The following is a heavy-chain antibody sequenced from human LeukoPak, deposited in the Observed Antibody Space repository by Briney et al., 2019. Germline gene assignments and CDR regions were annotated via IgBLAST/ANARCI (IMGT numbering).Heavy chain of an antibody. J-gene: IGHJ4*02. CDR3: AREAGSRYYFDY. CDR2: INYSGTT. V-gene: IGHV4-59*01. Sequence: SVTLSLTCTVSDGSISSYYWSWIRHPPGKGLEGIGYINYSGTTNDNRSLKSRVTISVDTSKNQFFLKLSSVTAADTAVYYCAREAGSRYYFDYWGQGTLVTVSS. D-gene: IGHD3-10*01. CDR1: DGSISSYY.